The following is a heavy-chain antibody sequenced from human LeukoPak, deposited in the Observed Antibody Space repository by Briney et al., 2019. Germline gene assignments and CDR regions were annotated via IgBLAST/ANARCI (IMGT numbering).Heavy chain of an antibody. D-gene: IGHD6-13*01. CDR3: ARDRSSSIYFDY. CDR2: ISYDGSNK. V-gene: IGHV3-30-3*01. Sequence: GGSLRLSCAASGFTFSSYAMHWVRQAPGKGLEWVAVISYDGSNKYYADSVKGRFTISRDNSKNTLYLQMNSLRAEDTAVYYCARDRSSSIYFDYWGQGTLVTVSS. CDR1: GFTFSSYA. J-gene: IGHJ4*02.